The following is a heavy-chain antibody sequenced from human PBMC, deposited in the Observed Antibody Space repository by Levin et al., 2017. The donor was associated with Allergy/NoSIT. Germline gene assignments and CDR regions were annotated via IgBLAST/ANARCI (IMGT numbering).Heavy chain of an antibody. V-gene: IGHV3-33*01. Sequence: PGGSLRLSCAASGFTFSSYGMHWVRQAPGKGLEWVAVIWYDGSNKYYADSVKGRFTISRDNSKNTLYLQMNSLRAEDTAVYYCARDQVIVGSGYYYNWFDPWGQGTLVTVSS. J-gene: IGHJ5*02. CDR2: IWYDGSNK. D-gene: IGHD3-22*01. CDR1: GFTFSSYG. CDR3: ARDQVIVGSGYYYNWFDP.